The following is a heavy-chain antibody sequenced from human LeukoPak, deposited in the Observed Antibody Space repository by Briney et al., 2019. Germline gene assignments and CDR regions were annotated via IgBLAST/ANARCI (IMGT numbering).Heavy chain of an antibody. V-gene: IGHV1-2*06. CDR1: GYTFTSYG. J-gene: IGHJ4*02. CDR3: AREYSYGLHFDY. D-gene: IGHD5-18*01. CDR2: INPNSGGT. Sequence: APVKVSCKASGYTFTSYGISWVRQAPGQGLEWMGRINPNSGGTNYAQKFQGRVTMTRDTSISTAYMELSRLRSDDTAVYYCAREYSYGLHFDYWGQGTLVTVSS.